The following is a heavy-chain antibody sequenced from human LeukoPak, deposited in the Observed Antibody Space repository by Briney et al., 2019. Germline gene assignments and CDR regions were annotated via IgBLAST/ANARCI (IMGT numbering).Heavy chain of an antibody. CDR2: ISSNGGST. V-gene: IGHV3-64D*09. Sequence: PGGSLRLSCSASGLTLSSYAMQWVRQAPGKGLEYVSAISSNGGSTYYADSVKGRFTISRDNPKNALYLQMSGLRPEDTALYYCVKSIAVAGNVDYWGQGTLVTVSS. D-gene: IGHD6-19*01. CDR3: VKSIAVAGNVDY. CDR1: GLTLSSYA. J-gene: IGHJ4*02.